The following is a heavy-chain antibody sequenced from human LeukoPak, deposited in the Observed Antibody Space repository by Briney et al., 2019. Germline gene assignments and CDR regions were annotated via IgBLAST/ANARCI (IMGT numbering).Heavy chain of an antibody. CDR2: ISAYNGNT. V-gene: IGHV1-18*01. CDR1: GYTFTSYG. D-gene: IGHD3-3*01. Sequence: ASVKVSCKASGYTFTSYGISWVRQAPGQGLEWMGWISAYNGNTNYAQKLLGRVTMTTDTSTSTAYMELRSLRSDDTAVYYCARYDFWSGYFNPSRSTYYFDYWGQGTLVTVSS. CDR3: ARYDFWSGYFNPSRSTYYFDY. J-gene: IGHJ4*02.